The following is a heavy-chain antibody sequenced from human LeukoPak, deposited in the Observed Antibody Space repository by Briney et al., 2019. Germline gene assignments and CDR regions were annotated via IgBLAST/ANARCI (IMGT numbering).Heavy chain of an antibody. CDR3: ARVSGSGWPLPKFDF. V-gene: IGHV4-59*01. CDR1: GDSISSYY. CDR2: IYYTGSL. D-gene: IGHD6-19*01. Sequence: NTSETLSLTCTVSGDSISSYYWSWIRQAPGKGLEWIGYIYYTGSLGYNPSLESRVTMSVDTSKNRFSLNLNSVTAADTAVYYCARVSGSGWPLPKFDFWGQGTLVTVSS. J-gene: IGHJ4*02.